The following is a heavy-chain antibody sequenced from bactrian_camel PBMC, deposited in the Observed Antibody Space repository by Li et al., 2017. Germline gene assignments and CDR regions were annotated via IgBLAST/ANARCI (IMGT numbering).Heavy chain of an antibody. D-gene: IGHD2*01. CDR1: GYTLGNIC. CDR3: TVELGCHGTYCSPGCSGYNI. V-gene: IGHV3S53*01. J-gene: IGHJ4*01. Sequence: HVQLVESGGGSVQAGGSLRLSCVVSGYTLGNICIGWSRQGLGKGPEGVATITSAGTTTYADSVKGRFAISQDNAKNTVYLQMDSLTPEDTAMYYCTVELGCHGTYCSPGCSGYNIWGQGTQVTVS. CDR2: ITSAGTT.